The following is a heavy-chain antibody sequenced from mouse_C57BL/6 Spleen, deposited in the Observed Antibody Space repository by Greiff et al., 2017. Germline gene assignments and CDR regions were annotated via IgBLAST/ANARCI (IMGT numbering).Heavy chain of an antibody. CDR1: GYAFSSYW. V-gene: IGHV1-80*01. D-gene: IGHD1-1*01. CDR3: ARGLGDYGSSSFAY. Sequence: QVQLQQSGAELVKPGASVKISCKASGYAFSSYWMNWVKQRPGKGLEWIGQIYPGDGDTNYNGKFKGKDTLTADKSSSTAYMQLSSLTSEDSAVYFCARGLGDYGSSSFAYWGQGTLVTVSA. J-gene: IGHJ3*01. CDR2: IYPGDGDT.